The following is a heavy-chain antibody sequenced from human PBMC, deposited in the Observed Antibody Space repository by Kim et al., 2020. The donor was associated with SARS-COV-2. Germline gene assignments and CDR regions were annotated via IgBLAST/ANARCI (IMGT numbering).Heavy chain of an antibody. CDR1: GFTFNNNY. CDR2: IYSDGSA. V-gene: IGHV3-66*02. J-gene: IGHJ2*01. CDR3: ARNRYFDL. Sequence: GGSLRLSCAASGFTFNNNYMNWVRQAPGKGLEWVSFIYSDGSAYYADSVKGRFTISTDNSKNTLYLQMNSLRAEDKAIYYCARNRYFDLWGRGTLVTVSS.